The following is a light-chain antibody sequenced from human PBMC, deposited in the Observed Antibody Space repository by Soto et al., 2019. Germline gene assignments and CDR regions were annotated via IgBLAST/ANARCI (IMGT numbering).Light chain of an antibody. Sequence: EIVLTQSPDTLSLSPGERATLSCRASQSVNSNYLAWHQQKPGQAPRLLIYGASSRAAGIPDRFSVSGSGTDFTLTISRLEPEDFAVYYCQQYGTSAPTFGGGTKVEIK. V-gene: IGKV3-20*01. CDR3: QQYGTSAPT. CDR2: GAS. J-gene: IGKJ4*01. CDR1: QSVNSNY.